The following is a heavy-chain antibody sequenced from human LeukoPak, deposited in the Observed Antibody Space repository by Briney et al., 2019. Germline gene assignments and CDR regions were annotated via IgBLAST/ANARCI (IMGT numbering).Heavy chain of an antibody. CDR2: VYSGTN. CDR3: VKGGQWDLLLA. D-gene: IGHD2-2*01. CDR1: GASVAGHY. J-gene: IGHJ5*02. V-gene: IGHV4-59*02. Sequence: SQTLSLTCTVSGASVAGHYCSWIRQSPEKGLGWIGFVYSGTNNYNPSLRSRVTISEDTSKNKFSLKLTSVTAADTAVYYCVKGGQWDLLLAWGQGTLVSVSA.